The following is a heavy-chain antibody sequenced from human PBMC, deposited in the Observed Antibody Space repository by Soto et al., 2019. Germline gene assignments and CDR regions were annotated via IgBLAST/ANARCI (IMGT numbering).Heavy chain of an antibody. V-gene: IGHV3-23*01. CDR2: ISGSGGST. J-gene: IGHJ4*02. Sequence: GGSLRLSCAASGFTFSSYAMSWVVQAPGKGLEWVSAISGSGGSTYYADSVKGRFTISRDNSKNTLYLQMNSLRAEDTAVYYCARDKDYYDSSGYLNLWGQGTLVTVSS. CDR3: ARDKDYYDSSGYLNL. CDR1: GFTFSSYA. D-gene: IGHD3-22*01.